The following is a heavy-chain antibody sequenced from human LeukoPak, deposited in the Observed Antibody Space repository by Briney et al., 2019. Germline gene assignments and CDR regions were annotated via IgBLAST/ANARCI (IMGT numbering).Heavy chain of an antibody. J-gene: IGHJ4*02. Sequence: SETLSLTCAVYGGSFSGYYWSWIRQPPGKGLEWIGEINHSGSANYNPSLKSRVTISVDTSKNQFSLKLSSVTAADTAVYYCARLSRPRGSYVYWGQGTLVTVSS. CDR1: GGSFSGYY. V-gene: IGHV4-34*01. CDR2: INHSGSA. CDR3: ARLSRPRGSYVY. D-gene: IGHD1-26*01.